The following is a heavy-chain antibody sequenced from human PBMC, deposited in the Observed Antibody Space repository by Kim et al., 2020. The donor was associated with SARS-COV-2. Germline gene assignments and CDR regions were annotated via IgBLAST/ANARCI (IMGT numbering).Heavy chain of an antibody. D-gene: IGHD1-20*01. CDR2: IYGSGGT. V-gene: IGHV4-4*07. J-gene: IGHJ4*02. CDR1: GGSISSDY. Sequence: SETLSLTCSVSGGSISSDYWSWIRQPAGKELEWIGCIYGSGGTTYNPALKCLVSISIDKSKNQFSLDLTSVIAADTAEYYCSRFVSGSVEAYWFQGTL. CDR3: SRFVSGSVEAY.